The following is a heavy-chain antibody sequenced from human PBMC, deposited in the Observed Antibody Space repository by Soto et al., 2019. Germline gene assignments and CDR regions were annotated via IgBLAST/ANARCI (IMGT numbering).Heavy chain of an antibody. Sequence: TGGSLRLSCAASGFTFSSYSMNWVRQAPGKGLEWVSSISSSSSYIYYADSVKGRFTISRDSAKNSLYLQMNSLRAEDTAVYYCARDKGQLARRFDYWGQGTLVTVSS. CDR1: GFTFSSYS. D-gene: IGHD6-13*01. CDR3: ARDKGQLARRFDY. CDR2: ISSSSSYI. V-gene: IGHV3-21*01. J-gene: IGHJ4*02.